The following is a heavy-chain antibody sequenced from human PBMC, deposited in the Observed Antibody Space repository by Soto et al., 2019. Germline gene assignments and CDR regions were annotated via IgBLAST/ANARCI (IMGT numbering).Heavy chain of an antibody. J-gene: IGHJ1*01. CDR3: AKRRLNTITSVSDW. CDR1: GFTIGDYA. Sequence: GGSLRLSCTASGFTIGDYAMSWFRQAPGKGLEWISLIRGKAYGGTTEYAASVKGRFTISRDDSESSVHLQMNSLKTEDTAVYYCAKRRLNTITSVSDWWGQGVQVTVS. CDR2: IRGKAYGGTT. V-gene: IGHV3-49*03. D-gene: IGHD2-21*01.